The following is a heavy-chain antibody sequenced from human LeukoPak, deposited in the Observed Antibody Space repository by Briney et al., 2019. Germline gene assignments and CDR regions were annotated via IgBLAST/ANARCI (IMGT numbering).Heavy chain of an antibody. V-gene: IGHV3-33*08. CDR2: ISSDGGEI. CDR3: ARDYDYSNVDY. CDR1: GFIFSNSG. Sequence: GGSLRLSCAASGFIFSNSGMHWVRQAPGMGLECVASISSDGGEIYHADSLKGRFTISRDNSRNTLYLQMNSLRAEDTAVYYCARDYDYSNVDYWGQGTLVTVSS. D-gene: IGHD4-11*01. J-gene: IGHJ4*02.